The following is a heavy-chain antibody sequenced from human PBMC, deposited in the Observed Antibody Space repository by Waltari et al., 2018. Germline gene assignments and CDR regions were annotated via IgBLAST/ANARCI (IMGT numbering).Heavy chain of an antibody. CDR2: IIPILGIA. Sequence: QVQLVQSGAEVKKPGSSVKVSCKASGGTFSSYTISWVRRAPGQGLEWRGRIIPILGIANYAQKFQGRVTITADKATSTAYMELSSLRSEDTAVYYCARDLLIAAAGTSDWGQGTLVTVSS. D-gene: IGHD6-13*01. CDR1: GGTFSSYT. V-gene: IGHV1-69*08. J-gene: IGHJ4*02. CDR3: ARDLLIAAAGTSD.